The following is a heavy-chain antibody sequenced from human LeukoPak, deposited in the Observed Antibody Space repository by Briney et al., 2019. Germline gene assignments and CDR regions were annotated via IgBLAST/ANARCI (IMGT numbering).Heavy chain of an antibody. CDR3: ARGEGYSSSTSCWGRGY. J-gene: IGHJ4*02. D-gene: IGHD2-2*01. CDR2: ISSSCSTI. Sequence: GGSLRLSCAASGFTFSSYELHWLRQAPAKGLEGVSYISSSCSTIYYADAVKGRFTISRDNAKNSVYLEVNSLRAENTACDYCARGEGYSSSTSCWGRGYWGQGTLVSVSS. CDR1: GFTFSSYE. V-gene: IGHV3-48*03.